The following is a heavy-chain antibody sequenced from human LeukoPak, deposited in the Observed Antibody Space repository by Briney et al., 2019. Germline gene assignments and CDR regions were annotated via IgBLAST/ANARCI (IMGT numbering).Heavy chain of an antibody. J-gene: IGHJ4*02. Sequence: PGGSLRLSCAGSGFSVSGRYMSWVRQAPGKGLEWVSLISGGDNTYYADSVKGRFTISRDNAKNSVYLEMNSLRVEDTAVYFCARAPYFESSGPLWGQGTLVTVSS. D-gene: IGHD3-22*01. CDR2: ISGGDNT. CDR1: GFSVSGRY. CDR3: ARAPYFESSGPL. V-gene: IGHV3-53*01.